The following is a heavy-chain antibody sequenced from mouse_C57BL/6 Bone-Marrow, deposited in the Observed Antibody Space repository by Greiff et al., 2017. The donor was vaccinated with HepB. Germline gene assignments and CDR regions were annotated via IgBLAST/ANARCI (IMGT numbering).Heavy chain of an antibody. V-gene: IGHV3-6*01. CDR2: ISYDGSN. CDR3: AAPYFDV. J-gene: IGHJ1*03. CDR1: GYSITSGYY. Sequence: EVQLQQSGPGLVKPSQSLSFTCSVTGYSITSGYYWNWIRQFPGNKLEWMGYISYDGSNNYNPSLKNRISITRYTSKNQFFLKLNSVTTEDTATYYCAAPYFDVWGTGTTVTVSS.